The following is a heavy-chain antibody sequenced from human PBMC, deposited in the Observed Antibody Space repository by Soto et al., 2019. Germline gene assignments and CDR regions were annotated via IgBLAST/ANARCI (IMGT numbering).Heavy chain of an antibody. CDR3: ARRRLWYSSGYYYYYYGMDV. CDR1: GDSIIGIYH. Sequence: SETLSLTCAVSGDSIIGIYHWAWIRQSPGRGLEWIASIYHTGTTYYTPSLESRVTISVDTSKNQFSLKLSSVTAADTAVYYCARRRLWYSSGYYYYYYGMDVWGQGTTVTVSS. V-gene: IGHV4-38-2*01. D-gene: IGHD3-22*01. J-gene: IGHJ6*02. CDR2: IYHTGTT.